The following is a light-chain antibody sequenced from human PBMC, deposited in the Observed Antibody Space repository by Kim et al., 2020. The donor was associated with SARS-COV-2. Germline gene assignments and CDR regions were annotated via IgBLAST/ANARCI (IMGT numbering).Light chain of an antibody. CDR1: QSITSS. V-gene: IGKV1-16*02. CDR2: AAS. Sequence: SASVGDRVTITCRASQSITSSLAWYQLKPGKAPKPLIYAASSLQSGVPSKFSGSGSGTDFTLTISSLQPEDFATYYCQQYNSYPYTFGQGTKLEI. CDR3: QQYNSYPYT. J-gene: IGKJ2*01.